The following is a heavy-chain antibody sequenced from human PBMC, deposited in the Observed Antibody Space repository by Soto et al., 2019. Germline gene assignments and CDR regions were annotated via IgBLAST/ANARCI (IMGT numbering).Heavy chain of an antibody. CDR3: ARQGGLAVAGEFDY. D-gene: IGHD6-19*01. Sequence: QLQLQESGPGLVKPSETLSLTCTVSGGSISSSSYYWGWIRQPPGKGLEWIGSIYYSGSTYYNPSLKSRVTISVDTSKNQFSLKLSSVTAADTAVYYCARQGGLAVAGEFDYWGQGTLVTVSS. CDR2: IYYSGST. J-gene: IGHJ4*02. V-gene: IGHV4-39*01. CDR1: GGSISSSSYY.